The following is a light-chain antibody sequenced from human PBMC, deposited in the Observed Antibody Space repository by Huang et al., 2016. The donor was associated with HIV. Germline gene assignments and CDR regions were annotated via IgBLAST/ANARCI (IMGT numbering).Light chain of an antibody. J-gene: IGKJ4*01. CDR3: QQIKNYPLT. CDR1: QDITDA. CDR2: DAS. Sequence: AIQLTQSPSFLSASVGDRVTITCRASQDITDALAWYQQKPGKPPKVMIYDASSLESRVPSRFSGRGSGAAFTLTISSLQPEDFATYYCQQIKNYPLTFGGGTKVEVK. V-gene: IGKV1D-13*01.